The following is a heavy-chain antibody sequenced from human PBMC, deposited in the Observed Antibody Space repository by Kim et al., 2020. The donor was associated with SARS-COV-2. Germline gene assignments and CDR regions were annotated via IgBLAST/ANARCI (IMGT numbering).Heavy chain of an antibody. J-gene: IGHJ4*02. CDR3: ASFPGIAAAGFFDY. V-gene: IGHV3-11*06. CDR2: ISSSSSYT. Sequence: GGSLRLSCAASGFTFSDYYMSWIRQAPGKGLEWVSYISSSSSYTNYADSVKGRFTISRDNAKNSLYLQMNSLRAEDTTVYYCASFPGIAAAGFFDYWGQGPLVTVSS. CDR1: GFTFSDYY. D-gene: IGHD6-13*01.